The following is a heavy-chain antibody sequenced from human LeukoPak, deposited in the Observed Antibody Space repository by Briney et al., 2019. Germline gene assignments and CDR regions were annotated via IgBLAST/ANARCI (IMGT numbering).Heavy chain of an antibody. CDR3: ARDTLGQWFGELSRPDY. CDR1: GYTFTGYY. V-gene: IGHV1-2*06. Sequence: ASVKVSCKASGYTFTGYYTHWVRPAPGQGLEWMGRINPNSGGANYAQKFQGRVTMTRDTSISTAYMELSRLRSDDTAVYYCARDTLGQWFGELSRPDYWGQGTLVTVSS. J-gene: IGHJ4*02. D-gene: IGHD3-10*01. CDR2: INPNSGGA.